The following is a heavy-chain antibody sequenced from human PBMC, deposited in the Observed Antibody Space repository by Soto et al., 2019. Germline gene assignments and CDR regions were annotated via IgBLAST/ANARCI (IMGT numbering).Heavy chain of an antibody. J-gene: IGHJ4*02. CDR1: GYTFTNYW. CDR2: IYPGDSDT. CDR3: ARRVAAVEYFDY. V-gene: IGHV5-51*01. D-gene: IGHD6-13*01. Sequence: PGESLKISCEGSGYTFTNYWIGWVRQMPGKGLEWMGIIYPGDSDTRYNPSFQGQVTISVDKSISTAYLQWSSLKASDTAMYYCARRVAAVEYFDYWAQGTLVTVSS.